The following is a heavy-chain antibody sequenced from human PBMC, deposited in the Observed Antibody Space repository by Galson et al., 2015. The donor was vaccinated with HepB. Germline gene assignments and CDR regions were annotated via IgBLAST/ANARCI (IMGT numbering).Heavy chain of an antibody. J-gene: IGHJ4*02. CDR2: IWYDGSNK. CDR3: ARDQGPTHYYDSSGYSDY. V-gene: IGHV3-33*01. Sequence: SLRLSCAASGFTFSSYGMHWVRQAPGKGLEWVAVIWYDGSNKYYADSVKGRFTISRDNSKNTLYLQMNSLRAEDTAVYYCARDQGPTHYYDSSGYSDYWGQGTLVTVSS. D-gene: IGHD3-22*01. CDR1: GFTFSSYG.